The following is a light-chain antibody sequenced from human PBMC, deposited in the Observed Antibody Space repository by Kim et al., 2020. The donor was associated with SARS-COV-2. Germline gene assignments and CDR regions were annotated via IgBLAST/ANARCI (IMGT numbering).Light chain of an antibody. V-gene: IGKV3-20*01. Sequence: EVVLTQSPGTLSLSPGERASLSCAASQTVSRNFLAWYKQKPGQAPRLLIYGASTRATGTPDRFSGSGTETHFTLTISRLEAEDFAVYFCIQYGSPPQTFGQGTKVDIK. CDR2: GAS. CDR1: QTVSRNF. J-gene: IGKJ1*01. CDR3: IQYGSPPQT.